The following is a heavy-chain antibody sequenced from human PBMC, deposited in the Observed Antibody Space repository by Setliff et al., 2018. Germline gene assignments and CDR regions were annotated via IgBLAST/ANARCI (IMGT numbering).Heavy chain of an antibody. CDR2: INHSGST. Sequence: PSETLSLTCAVYGGSFSGYSWTWIRQPPGKGLEWIGDINHSGSTNYSPSLKSRVTISVDTSKSQFSLRLSSVTAADTAVYYCARQRRIWNDLDYFDYWGQGTLVTVS. D-gene: IGHD1-1*01. J-gene: IGHJ4*02. CDR3: ARQRRIWNDLDYFDY. V-gene: IGHV4-34*01. CDR1: GGSFSGYS.